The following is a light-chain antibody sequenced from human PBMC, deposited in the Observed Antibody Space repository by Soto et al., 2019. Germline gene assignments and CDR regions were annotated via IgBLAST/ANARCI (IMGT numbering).Light chain of an antibody. CDR2: AAS. CDR1: QSVSTY. Sequence: DIQMTQSPSSLSASVGDRVTISCRASQSVSTYLNWYQQKPGKAPNLLIYAASSLQSGVPSRFSGSGSGTDFTLTISSLQPDDFATYYCQQSYIDPWTFGRGTTVEIK. CDR3: QQSYIDPWT. V-gene: IGKV1-39*01. J-gene: IGKJ1*01.